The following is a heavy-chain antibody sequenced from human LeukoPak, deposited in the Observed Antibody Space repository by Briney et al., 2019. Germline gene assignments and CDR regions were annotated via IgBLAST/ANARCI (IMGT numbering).Heavy chain of an antibody. CDR3: ARDLDYGPEMDAFDI. CDR2: IYYSGST. CDR1: GGSISSYY. J-gene: IGHJ3*02. V-gene: IGHV4-59*01. Sequence: PSETLSLTCTVSGGSISSYYWSWIRQPPGKGLEWIGYIYYSGSTNYNPSLKSRVTISVDTSKNQFSLKLSSVTAADTAVYYCARDLDYGPEMDAFDIWGQGTMVTVSS. D-gene: IGHD4-17*01.